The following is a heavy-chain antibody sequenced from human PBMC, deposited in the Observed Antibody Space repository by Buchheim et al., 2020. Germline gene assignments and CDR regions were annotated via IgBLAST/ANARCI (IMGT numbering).Heavy chain of an antibody. CDR3: ARDPSIAARRYYYGMDV. Sequence: EVQLVESGGGLVKPGGSLRLSCAASGFTFSSYSMNWVRQAPGKGLEWVSSISSSSSYIYYADSVKGRFTISRDNAKKSLYLQMNSLRAEDTAVYYCARDPSIAARRYYYGMDVWGQGTT. CDR2: ISSSSSYI. D-gene: IGHD6-6*01. CDR1: GFTFSSYS. V-gene: IGHV3-21*01. J-gene: IGHJ6*02.